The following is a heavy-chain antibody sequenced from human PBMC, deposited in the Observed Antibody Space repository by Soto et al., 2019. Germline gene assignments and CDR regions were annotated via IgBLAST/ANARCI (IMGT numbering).Heavy chain of an antibody. V-gene: IGHV3-53*02. CDR2: IYSGGST. D-gene: IGHD2-2*01. J-gene: IGHJ4*02. Sequence: EVQLVETGGGLIQPGGSLRLSCAASGFTVSNNYMSWVRQAPGKGLEWVSLIYSGGSTFYADSVKGRFTISRDNSKNTLFLQMNSLRAEDTAVYFCATSTSLDYWGQGNLVTVSS. CDR1: GFTVSNNY. CDR3: ATSTSLDY.